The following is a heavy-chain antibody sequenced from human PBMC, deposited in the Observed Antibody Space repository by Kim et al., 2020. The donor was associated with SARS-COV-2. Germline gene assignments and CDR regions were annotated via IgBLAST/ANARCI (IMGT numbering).Heavy chain of an antibody. CDR3: ASLTSDY. CDR2: HDGST. Sequence: HDGSTNCIPSLKSRVTRSVDTSKNQFSLKLSSVTAADTAVYYCASLTSDYWGQGTLVTVSS. V-gene: IGHV4-34*01. J-gene: IGHJ4*02.